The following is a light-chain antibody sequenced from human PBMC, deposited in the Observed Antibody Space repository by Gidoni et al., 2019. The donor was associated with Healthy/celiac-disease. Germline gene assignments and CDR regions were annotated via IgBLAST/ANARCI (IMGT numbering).Light chain of an antibody. Sequence: DIVRNQTPLSLSVSHGQQASISCKSSQSLLHSDGKTYLYWYRQKPGPPPQLLIYEVSTRFSGVPDRFSGSGSGTDFTLKISRVEDEDVGVYYCMQSIQPPVTFGQGTRLEIK. CDR2: EVS. CDR1: QSLLHSDGKTY. J-gene: IGKJ5*01. CDR3: MQSIQPPVT. V-gene: IGKV2D-29*01.